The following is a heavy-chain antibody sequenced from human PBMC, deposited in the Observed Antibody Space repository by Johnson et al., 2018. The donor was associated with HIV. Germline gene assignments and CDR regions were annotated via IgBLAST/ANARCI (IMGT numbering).Heavy chain of an antibody. CDR1: GFTFSSYA. Sequence: QVQLVESGGGVVQPGRSLRLSCAASGFTFSSYAMHWVRQAPGKGLEWVAVISYDGSNKYYADSVKGRFTISRDNAKNSLYLQMNSLRAEDTAVYCCARDRGGISWYRDAFDIWGQGTMVTVSS. CDR2: ISYDGSNK. J-gene: IGHJ3*02. V-gene: IGHV3-30*04. D-gene: IGHD6-13*01. CDR3: ARDRGGISWYRDAFDI.